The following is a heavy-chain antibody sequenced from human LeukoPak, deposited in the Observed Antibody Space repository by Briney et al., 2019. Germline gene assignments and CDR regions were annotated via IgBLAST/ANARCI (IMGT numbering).Heavy chain of an antibody. CDR3: AKDRSGGYRIFDS. CDR1: GFTFSSYA. D-gene: IGHD1-26*01. J-gene: IGHJ4*02. V-gene: IGHV3-23*01. Sequence: TGGSLRLSCAASGFTFSSYAMSWVRQAPGKGLEWVSVISGSGDSTYYADSVKGRFTISRDTSKNTLYLQMNSLRAEDTAIYYCAKDRSGGYRIFDSWGQGTLVTVSS. CDR2: ISGSGDST.